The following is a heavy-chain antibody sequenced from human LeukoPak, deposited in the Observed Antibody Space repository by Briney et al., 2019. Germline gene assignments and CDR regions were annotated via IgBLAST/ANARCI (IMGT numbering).Heavy chain of an antibody. D-gene: IGHD6-19*01. J-gene: IGHJ6*02. V-gene: IGHV3-30*18. Sequence: GRSLRLSCAASGFTFSSYGMHWVRQAPGKGLEWVAVISYDGSNKYYADSVKGRFTISRDNSKNTLYLQMNSLRAEDTAVYYCAKGREWLASYYYYGMDVWGQGTTVTVSS. CDR1: GFTFSSYG. CDR2: ISYDGSNK. CDR3: AKGREWLASYYYYGMDV.